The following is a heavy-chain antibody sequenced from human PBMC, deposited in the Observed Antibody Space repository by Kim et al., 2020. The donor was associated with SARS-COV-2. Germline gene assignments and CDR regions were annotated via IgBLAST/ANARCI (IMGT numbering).Heavy chain of an antibody. CDR3: ASSYPVTYRTFDS. V-gene: IGHV3-48*03. CDR2: ISSSGNNK. CDR1: GFMFSTYE. Sequence: GGSLRLSCAASGFMFSTYEMNWVRQAPGKAPEWISYISSSGNNKYYADSVKGRFSISRDDARNSLYLQMDSLRVEDTALYYCASSYPVTYRTFDSWGQGT. J-gene: IGHJ4*02.